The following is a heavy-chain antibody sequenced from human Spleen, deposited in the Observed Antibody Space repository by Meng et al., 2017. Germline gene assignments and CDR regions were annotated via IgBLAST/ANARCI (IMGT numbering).Heavy chain of an antibody. J-gene: IGHJ4*02. CDR3: ARGPTTMAHDFDY. CDR2: INHSGST. Sequence: HVQLPKWGAGLLMPSEPLSLTCVVSGGSFSDYYWSWIRQPPGKGLEWIGEINHSGSTNYNPSLESRATISVDTSQNNLSLKLSSVTAADSAVYYCARGPTTMAHDFDYWGQGTLVTVSS. D-gene: IGHD4-11*01. V-gene: IGHV4-34*01. CDR1: GGSFSDYY.